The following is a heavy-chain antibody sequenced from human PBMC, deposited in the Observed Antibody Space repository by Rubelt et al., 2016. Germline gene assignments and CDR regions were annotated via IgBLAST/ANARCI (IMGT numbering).Heavy chain of an antibody. CDR3: ARRKCSGGSCDTVDY. J-gene: IGHJ4*02. D-gene: IGHD2-15*01. CDR2: INHSGST. Sequence: GLEWIGEINHSGSTNYNPSLKSRLTVSVDTSKNQFSLKLTSVTAADTAVYYCARRKCSGGSCDTVDYWGQGTLVPVSS. V-gene: IGHV4-34*01.